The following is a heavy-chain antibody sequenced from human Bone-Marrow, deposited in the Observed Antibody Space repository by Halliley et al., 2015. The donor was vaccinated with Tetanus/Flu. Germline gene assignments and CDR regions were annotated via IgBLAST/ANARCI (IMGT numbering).Heavy chain of an antibody. CDR3: ARTPYWYFDL. Sequence: KGLERMGLIYPGVSDTTYSPSFQGQVTISADTSISTAFLEWHSLKSSDAAMYFCARTPYWYFDLWGRGTLVTVSA. CDR2: IYPGVSDT. V-gene: IGHV5-51*01. J-gene: IGHJ2*01.